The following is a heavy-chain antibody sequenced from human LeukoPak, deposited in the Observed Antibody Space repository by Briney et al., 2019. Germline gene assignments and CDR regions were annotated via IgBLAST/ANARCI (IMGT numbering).Heavy chain of an antibody. Sequence: PGGSLRLSCTTSGFTFGDYAMSWVRQAPGKGLEWVGFITGKAYGGTTEYAASVKGRFTISRDDSKSIAYLQMNSLKTENTAVYYCTRDDCSGTSFYKWDYWGQGILVTVSS. J-gene: IGHJ4*02. CDR2: ITGKAYGGTT. V-gene: IGHV3-49*04. CDR1: GFTFGDYA. D-gene: IGHD2-2*02. CDR3: TRDDCSGTSFYKWDY.